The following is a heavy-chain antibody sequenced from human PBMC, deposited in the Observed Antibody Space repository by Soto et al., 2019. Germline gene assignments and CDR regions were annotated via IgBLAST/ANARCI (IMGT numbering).Heavy chain of an antibody. J-gene: IGHJ4*02. V-gene: IGHV4-4*02. Sequence: ASETLSLTCAVSSGSISSGNWWSWVRQPPGKGLEWIGEIYHSGSTNYNPSLKSRVTISVDKSKNQFSLKLSSVTAADTAVYYCARSSLPYYHFDYWGQGTLVTVSS. CDR3: ARSSLPYYHFDY. CDR2: IYHSGST. D-gene: IGHD3-22*01. CDR1: SGSISSGNW.